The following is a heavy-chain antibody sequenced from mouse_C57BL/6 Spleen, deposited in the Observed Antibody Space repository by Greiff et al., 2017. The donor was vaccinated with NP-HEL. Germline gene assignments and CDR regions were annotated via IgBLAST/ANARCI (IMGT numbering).Heavy chain of an antibody. V-gene: IGHV1-15*01. J-gene: IGHJ2*01. D-gene: IGHD1-1*01. Sequence: VQLQQSGAELVRPGASVTLSCKASGYTFTDYEMHWVKQTPVHGLEWIGAIDPETGGTAYNQKFKGKAILTADKSSSTAYMELRSLTSEDSAVYYCTRPNYYGLDYWGQGTTLTVSS. CDR3: TRPNYYGLDY. CDR2: IDPETGGT. CDR1: GYTFTDYE.